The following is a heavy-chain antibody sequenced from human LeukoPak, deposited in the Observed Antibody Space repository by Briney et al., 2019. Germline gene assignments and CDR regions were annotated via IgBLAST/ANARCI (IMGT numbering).Heavy chain of an antibody. CDR1: GYTFTSYG. D-gene: IGHD3-3*01. J-gene: IGHJ6*04. CDR2: ISAYNGNT. V-gene: IGHV1-18*04. CDR3: ARVHDITMFEEYYYGMDV. Sequence: ASVKVSCKASGYTFTSYGISWVRQAPGQGLEWMGWISAYNGNTNYAQKLQGRVTMTTDTSTSTAYMELRSLRSDDTAVYYCARVHDITMFEEYYYGMDVWGKGTTVTVSS.